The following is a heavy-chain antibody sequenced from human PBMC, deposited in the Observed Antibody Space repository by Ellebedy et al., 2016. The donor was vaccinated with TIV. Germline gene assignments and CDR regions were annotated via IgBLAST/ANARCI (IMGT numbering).Heavy chain of an antibody. J-gene: IGHJ4*02. CDR3: TLTQYYFDY. CDR1: GFTFSNAW. CDR2: IKSKTDGGTT. V-gene: IGHV3-15*07. D-gene: IGHD3-9*01. Sequence: GESLKISCAASGFTFSNAWMYWVRQAPGKGLEWVGRIKSKTDGGTTDYAAPVKGRFTISRDDSKNTLYLQMNSLKTEDTAVYYCTLTQYYFDYWGQGTLVTVSS.